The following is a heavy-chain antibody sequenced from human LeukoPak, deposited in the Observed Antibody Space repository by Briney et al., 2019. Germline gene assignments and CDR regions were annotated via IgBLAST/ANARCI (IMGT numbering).Heavy chain of an antibody. CDR2: ISSSGSTI. J-gene: IGHJ4*02. V-gene: IGHV3-48*03. Sequence: QPGGSLRLSGAASGFTLSSYEMNWVGQAPGKGVEWGSYISSSGSTIYYADSVKGRFTISRDNSKNSLYLQMNSLRAEDTAVYYCAKHSASYRCFDYWDQDSLLTLSS. CDR3: AKHSASYRCFDY. CDR1: GFTLSSYE. D-gene: IGHD1-26*01.